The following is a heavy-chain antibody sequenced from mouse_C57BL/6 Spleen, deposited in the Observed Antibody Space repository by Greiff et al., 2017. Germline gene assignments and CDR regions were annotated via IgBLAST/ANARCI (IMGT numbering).Heavy chain of an antibody. CDR3: ARSGGTPDY. J-gene: IGHJ2*01. D-gene: IGHD3-1*01. Sequence: QVQLKESGPELVKPGASVKISCKASGYAFSSSWMNWVKQRPGKGLEWIGRIYPGDGDTNYNGKFKGKATLTADKSSSTAYMQLSSLTSEDSAVYFWARSGGTPDYWGQGTTLTVSS. CDR1: GYAFSSSW. CDR2: IYPGDGDT. V-gene: IGHV1-82*01.